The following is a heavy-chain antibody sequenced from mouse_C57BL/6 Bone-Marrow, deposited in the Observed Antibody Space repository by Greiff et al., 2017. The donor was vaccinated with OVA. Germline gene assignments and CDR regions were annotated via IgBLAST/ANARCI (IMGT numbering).Heavy chain of an antibody. CDR1: GYAFSSSW. Sequence: QVQLQQSGPELVKPGASVKISCMASGYAFSSSWMNWVKQRPGKGLEWIGRIYPGDGDTNYNGKFKGKATLTADKSSSTAYMQLSSLTSEDSAVYFCARADDAYYYAMDYWGQGASVTVSS. V-gene: IGHV1-82*01. CDR3: ARADDAYYYAMDY. J-gene: IGHJ4*01. CDR2: IYPGDGDT.